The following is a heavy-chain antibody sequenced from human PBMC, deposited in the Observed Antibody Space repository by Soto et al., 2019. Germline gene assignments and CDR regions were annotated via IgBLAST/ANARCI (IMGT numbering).Heavy chain of an antibody. J-gene: IGHJ6*01. Sequence: ASVKVSCKASGGIFISYAITWVRQAPGQGLEWMGGIIPLFGKAQYAQTLQGRVTISADEVTTTVYMEVSNLRSEDTAVYYCARPSDPVSQYYHHYGMDVWGQGTTVTVSS. CDR3: ARPSDPVSQYYHHYGMDV. CDR2: IIPLFGKA. CDR1: GGIFISYA. V-gene: IGHV1-69*13.